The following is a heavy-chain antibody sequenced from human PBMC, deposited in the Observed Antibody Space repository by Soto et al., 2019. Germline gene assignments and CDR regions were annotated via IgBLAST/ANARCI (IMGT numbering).Heavy chain of an antibody. V-gene: IGHV3-23*01. D-gene: IGHD6-19*01. J-gene: IGHJ4*02. CDR3: AKDTGYRSGWTRGLDC. CDR2: ISGSGGST. CDR1: GFTFSSYV. Sequence: EVQLLESGGGLVQPGGSLRLSCAASGFTFSSYVMSWVRQAPGKGLEWVSAISGSGGSTYHADSVKGRFTISRDNSKNTLYLHMNSRRAEVTAVYYCAKDTGYRSGWTRGLDCWGQGTLVTVSS.